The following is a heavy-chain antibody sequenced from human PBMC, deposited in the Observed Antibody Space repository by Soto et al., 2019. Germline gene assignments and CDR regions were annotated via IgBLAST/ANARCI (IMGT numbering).Heavy chain of an antibody. CDR1: GFTFSSYG. Sequence: QVQLVESGGGVVQPGRSLRLSCAASGFTFSSYGMHWVRQAPGKGLEWVAVISYDGSNKYYADSVKGRFTISRDNSKNTLYLQMNSLRAEDTAVYYCAKSLAAAGMIDYWGQGTLVTVSS. D-gene: IGHD6-13*01. CDR2: ISYDGSNK. V-gene: IGHV3-30*18. CDR3: AKSLAAAGMIDY. J-gene: IGHJ4*02.